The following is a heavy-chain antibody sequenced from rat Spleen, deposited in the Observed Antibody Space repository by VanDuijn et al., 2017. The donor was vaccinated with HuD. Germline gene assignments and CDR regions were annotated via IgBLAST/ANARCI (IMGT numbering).Heavy chain of an antibody. CDR1: GFTFSNYD. CDR3: ARHYGGYSEYVMDA. J-gene: IGHJ4*01. V-gene: IGHV5S23*01. D-gene: IGHD1-11*01. CDR2: ISTGGGNT. Sequence: EVQLVESGGGLVQPGRSLKLSCAASGFTFSNYDMAWVRQAPTKGLEWVASISTGGGNTYYRDSVKGRFTISRDKAKSTLYLQMDSLRSEDTATDYWARHYGGYSEYVMDAWGQGASVTVSS.